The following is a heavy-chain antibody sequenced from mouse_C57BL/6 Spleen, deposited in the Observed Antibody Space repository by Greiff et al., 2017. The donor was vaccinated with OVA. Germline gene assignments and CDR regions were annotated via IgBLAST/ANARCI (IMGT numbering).Heavy chain of an antibody. D-gene: IGHD1-1*01. J-gene: IGHJ2*01. V-gene: IGHV5-16*01. Sequence: EVMLVESEGGLVQPGSSMKLSCTASGFTFSDYYMAWVRQVPEKGLEWVANINYDGSSTYYLDSLKSRFIISRDNAKNILYLQMSSLKSEDTATYYCAREGGSSHFDYWGQGTTLTVSS. CDR3: AREGGSSHFDY. CDR2: INYDGSST. CDR1: GFTFSDYY.